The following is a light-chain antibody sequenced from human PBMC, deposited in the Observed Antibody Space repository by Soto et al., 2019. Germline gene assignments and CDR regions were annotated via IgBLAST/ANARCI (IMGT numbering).Light chain of an antibody. CDR1: SSDIGGYYY. V-gene: IGLV2-14*01. Sequence: QSLLTNPASLSGSPGQSITISCTGTSSDIGGYYYVSWYQHHPGKAPKLLIYQVTNRPSRVSNRFSGSKSGNTASLTISGLQADDEADYYCTSYSSSDIFYVFGTGTKVTVL. CDR3: TSYSSSDIFYV. J-gene: IGLJ1*01. CDR2: QVT.